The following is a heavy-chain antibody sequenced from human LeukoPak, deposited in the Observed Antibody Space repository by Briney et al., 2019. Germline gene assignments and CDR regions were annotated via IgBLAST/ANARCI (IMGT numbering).Heavy chain of an antibody. CDR2: IYYSGNT. Sequence: SETLSLTCTVSGGSISSSSYYWGWIRQPPGKGLEWIGYIYYSGNTNYNPSLKSRVTISVDTSKNQFSLEVSSVTAADTAVYYCARHITPWGWFDPWGQGTLVTVST. D-gene: IGHD3-16*01. J-gene: IGHJ5*02. CDR3: ARHITPWGWFDP. V-gene: IGHV4-61*05. CDR1: GGSISSSSYY.